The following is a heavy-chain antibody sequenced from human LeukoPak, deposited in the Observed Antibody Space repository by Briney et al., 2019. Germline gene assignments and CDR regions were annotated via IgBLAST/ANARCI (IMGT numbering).Heavy chain of an antibody. J-gene: IGHJ4*02. CDR3: AKLRGSRVGAGPADY. CDR1: GFTFSSYE. CDR2: ISGSGGST. Sequence: GGSLRLSCAASGFTFSSYEMNWVRQAPGKELEWVSAISGSGGSTYYADSVKGRFTISRDNSKNTLYLQMNSLRAEDTAVYYCAKLRGSRVGAGPADYWGQGTLVTVSS. D-gene: IGHD1-26*01. V-gene: IGHV3-23*01.